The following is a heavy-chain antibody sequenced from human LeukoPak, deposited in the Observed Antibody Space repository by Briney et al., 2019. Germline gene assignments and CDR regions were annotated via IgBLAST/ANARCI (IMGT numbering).Heavy chain of an antibody. V-gene: IGHV3-30*02. CDR2: IRYDGSNK. CDR1: GFTFSSYG. CDR3: AKDRGYDILTGYHTYIDY. D-gene: IGHD3-9*01. J-gene: IGHJ4*02. Sequence: GGSLRLSCAASGFTFSSYGMHWVRQAPGKGLEWVAFIRYDGSNKYYADSVKGRFTISRDNSKNTLYLQMNSLRAEDTAVYYCAKDRGYDILTGYHTYIDYWGQGTLVTVSS.